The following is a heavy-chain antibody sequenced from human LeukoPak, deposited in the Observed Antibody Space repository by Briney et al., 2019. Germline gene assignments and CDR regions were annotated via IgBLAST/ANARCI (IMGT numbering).Heavy chain of an antibody. CDR1: GYTFTSYW. CDR3: ARLLGFGELSPFDY. J-gene: IGHJ4*02. Sequence: RGASLKISCQVSGYTFTSYWIAWVRQLPGKGLEWMGIIYPGDSDTRYSPSFQGQVIISADKSISTAFLQWNSLKASDTAMYYCARLLGFGELSPFDYWGQGTLVTVSS. V-gene: IGHV5-51*01. CDR2: IYPGDSDT. D-gene: IGHD3-10*01.